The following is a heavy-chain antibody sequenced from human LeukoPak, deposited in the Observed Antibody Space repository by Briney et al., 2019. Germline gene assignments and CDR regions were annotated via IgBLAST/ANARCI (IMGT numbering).Heavy chain of an antibody. Sequence: GESLKISCKGSGYIFTNYWMGWVRQMPGKGLEWMGIIFPGDSDTRYSPSFQGQATISADKSINTVYLQWSSLKASDTAMYYCARKRGYSYGDLDCWGQGTQVTVSS. CDR2: IFPGDSDT. J-gene: IGHJ4*02. D-gene: IGHD5-18*01. CDR3: ARKRGYSYGDLDC. V-gene: IGHV5-51*01. CDR1: GYIFTNYW.